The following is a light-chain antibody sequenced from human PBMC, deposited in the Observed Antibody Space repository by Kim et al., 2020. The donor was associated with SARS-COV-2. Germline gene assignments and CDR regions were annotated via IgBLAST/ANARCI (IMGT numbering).Light chain of an antibody. CDR1: QSVSSNY. V-gene: IGKV3-20*01. CDR3: QQYGSSPLYT. Sequence: PGERATLACRASQSVSSNYIAWYQQKPGQAPRLLIYGASSRATGIPDRFSGSGSGTDFTLTISRLEPEDFAVYYCQQYGSSPLYTFGQGTKLEI. J-gene: IGKJ2*01. CDR2: GAS.